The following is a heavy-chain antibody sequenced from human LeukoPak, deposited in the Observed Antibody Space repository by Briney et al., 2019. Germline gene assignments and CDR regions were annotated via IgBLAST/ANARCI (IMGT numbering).Heavy chain of an antibody. J-gene: IGHJ4*02. Sequence: GESLQISFKGSGYSFTTYWIAWVRPMPGKGLEWMGIIYPGDSDTRYSPSFQGQVTISADKSISTAYLQWSSLRASDTAMYYCARRDGDLQPFDYWGQGTLVTVSS. CDR2: IYPGDSDT. V-gene: IGHV5-51*01. D-gene: IGHD4-17*01. CDR3: ARRDGDLQPFDY. CDR1: GYSFTTYW.